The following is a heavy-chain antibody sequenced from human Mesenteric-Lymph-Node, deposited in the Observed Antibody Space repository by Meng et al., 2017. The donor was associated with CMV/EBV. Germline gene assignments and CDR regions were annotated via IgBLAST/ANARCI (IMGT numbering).Heavy chain of an antibody. J-gene: IGHJ4*02. D-gene: IGHD1-26*01. CDR3: ARVSGDQLLPYYFDF. CDR2: IIPILDMA. Sequence: SVKVSCKTSGGAFRRYAISWVRQAPGQGLEWMGGIIPILDMASYAQKFQGRVTITADKSAGTAYMELSSLRSEDTAVYYCARVSGDQLLPYYFDFWGQGTLVTVSS. CDR1: GGAFRRYA. V-gene: IGHV1-69*10.